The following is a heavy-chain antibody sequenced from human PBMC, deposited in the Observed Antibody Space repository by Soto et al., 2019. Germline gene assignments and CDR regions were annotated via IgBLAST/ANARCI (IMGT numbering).Heavy chain of an antibody. Sequence: QVQLQQWGAGLLKPSETLSLTCAVYGGSFSGYYWSWIRQPPGKGLEWIGEINHSGSTNYNPSLKSRVTISVDTSKNQFSLKLSSVTAADTAVYYCAGALQLLWFGEQTQQVAYWGQGTLVTVSS. CDR2: INHSGST. CDR3: AGALQLLWFGEQTQQVAY. CDR1: GGSFSGYY. J-gene: IGHJ4*02. V-gene: IGHV4-34*01. D-gene: IGHD3-10*01.